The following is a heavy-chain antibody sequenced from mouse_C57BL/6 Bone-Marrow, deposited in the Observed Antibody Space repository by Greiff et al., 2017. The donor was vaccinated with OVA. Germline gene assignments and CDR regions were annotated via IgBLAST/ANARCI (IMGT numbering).Heavy chain of an antibody. Sequence: QVQLKESGPGLVQPSQSLSITCTVSGFSLTSYGVHWVRQSPGKGLEWLGVIWSGGSTDYNAAFISRLSISKDNSKSQVFFKMNSLQADDTATYYCARGGFDGGDYWGQGTSVTVSS. V-gene: IGHV2-2*01. CDR2: IWSGGST. J-gene: IGHJ4*01. CDR1: GFSLTSYG. CDR3: ARGGFDGGDY.